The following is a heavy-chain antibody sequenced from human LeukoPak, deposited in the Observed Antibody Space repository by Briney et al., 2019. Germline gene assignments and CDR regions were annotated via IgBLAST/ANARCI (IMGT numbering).Heavy chain of an antibody. CDR3: ARHRYYYYYYMDV. J-gene: IGHJ6*03. CDR1: GGSISSYY. Sequence: PSETLSLTCTVSGGSISSYYWSWIRQPPGKGLEWIGYTYYSGSTNYNPSLKSRVTISVDTSKNQFSLKLSTVTAADTAVYYCARHRYYYYYYMDVWGKGTTVTISS. V-gene: IGHV4-59*01. CDR2: TYYSGST.